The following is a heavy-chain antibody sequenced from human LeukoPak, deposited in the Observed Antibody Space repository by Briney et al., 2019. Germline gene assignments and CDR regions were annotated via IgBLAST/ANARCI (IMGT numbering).Heavy chain of an antibody. Sequence: PGGSLRLSCAASGFTFSSYAMSWARQAPGKGLEWVSAISGSGGSTYYADSVKGRYTISRDNFNNALYLQMNSLRAEDTAVYYCAKDLVEDTFDYWGQGTLVTVSS. CDR1: GFTFSSYA. CDR2: ISGSGGST. CDR3: AKDLVEDTFDY. D-gene: IGHD2-8*02. J-gene: IGHJ4*02. V-gene: IGHV3-23*01.